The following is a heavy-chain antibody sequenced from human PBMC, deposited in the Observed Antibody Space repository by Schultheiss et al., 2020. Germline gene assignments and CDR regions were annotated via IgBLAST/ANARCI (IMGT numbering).Heavy chain of an antibody. V-gene: IGHV4-61*05. J-gene: IGHJ4*02. CDR2: IYYSGST. Sequence: SQTLSLTCTVSGGSISSSSYYWGWIRQPPGKGLEWIGYIYYSGSTNYNPSLKSRVTISVDTSKNQFSLKLSSVTAADTAVYYCARGRYYGSGSYSPYYFDYWGQGTLVTVSS. CDR1: GGSISSSSYY. D-gene: IGHD3-10*01. CDR3: ARGRYYGSGSYSPYYFDY.